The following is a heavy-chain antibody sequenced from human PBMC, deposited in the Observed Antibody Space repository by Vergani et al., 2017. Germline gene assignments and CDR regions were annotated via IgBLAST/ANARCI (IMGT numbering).Heavy chain of an antibody. CDR2: ISYDGSNK. J-gene: IGHJ6*03. Sequence: QVQLVESGGGVVQPGRSLRLSCAASGFTFSSYAMHWVCQAPGKGLEWVAVISYDGSNKYYADSVKGRFTISRDNSKNTLYLQMNSLRAEDTAVYYCAREGVVPAASYYYYMDVWGKGTTVTVSS. D-gene: IGHD2-2*01. CDR3: AREGVVPAASYYYYMDV. CDR1: GFTFSSYA. V-gene: IGHV3-30-3*01.